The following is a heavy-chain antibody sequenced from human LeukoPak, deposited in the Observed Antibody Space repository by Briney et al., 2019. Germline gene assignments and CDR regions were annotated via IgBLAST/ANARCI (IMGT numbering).Heavy chain of an antibody. CDR2: INPNSGGT. D-gene: IGHD5-12*01. CDR1: GYTFTGYY. V-gene: IGHV1-2*02. J-gene: IGHJ4*02. Sequence: ASVKVSCKASGYTFTGYYRHWVRQAPGQGLEWMGWINPNSGGTNYAQKFQGRVTMTRDTSISTAYMELSRLRSDDTAVYYCARDHEWLYYFDYWGQGTLVTVSS. CDR3: ARDHEWLYYFDY.